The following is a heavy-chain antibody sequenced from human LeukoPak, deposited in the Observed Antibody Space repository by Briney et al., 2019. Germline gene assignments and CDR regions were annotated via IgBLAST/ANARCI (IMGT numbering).Heavy chain of an antibody. CDR2: IFPSGGEI. D-gene: IGHD2-8*02. CDR3: ATYRQVLLPFES. V-gene: IGHV3-23*01. CDR1: GFTLSTFA. Sequence: GSLRLSCAASGFTLSTFAMIWVRQPPGEGLEWVSSIFPSGGEIHYADSVRGRFTISRDNSKSTLSLQMNSLRAEDTAIYYCATYRQVLLPFESWGQGTLVTVSS. J-gene: IGHJ4*02.